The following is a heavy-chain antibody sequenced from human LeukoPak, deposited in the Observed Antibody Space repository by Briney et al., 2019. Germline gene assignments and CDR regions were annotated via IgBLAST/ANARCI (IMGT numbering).Heavy chain of an antibody. CDR3: AKARGTVVPPFDY. CDR1: GFTFSNAW. V-gene: IGHV3-23*01. J-gene: IGHJ4*02. Sequence: GGSLRLSCAASGFTFSNAWMSWSRQAPGKGLEWVSSISGSGGSTYYADSVKGRFTVSRDNSKNTLYLQMNSLRAEDTAVYYCAKARGTVVPPFDYWGQGTLATVSS. D-gene: IGHD3-22*01. CDR2: ISGSGGST.